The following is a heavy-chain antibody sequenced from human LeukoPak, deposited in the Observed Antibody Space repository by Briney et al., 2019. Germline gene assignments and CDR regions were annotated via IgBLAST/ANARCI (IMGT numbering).Heavy chain of an antibody. Sequence: ASVKVSCKVSGYTLTELSMHWVRQAPGKGLEWMGGFDPEDGETIYAQKFQGRVTMTEDTSTDTAHMELSSLRSEDTAVYYCAIPGGSSRDFDYWGQGTLVTVSS. CDR1: GYTLTELS. CDR3: AIPGGSSRDFDY. D-gene: IGHD6-13*01. V-gene: IGHV1-24*01. CDR2: FDPEDGET. J-gene: IGHJ4*02.